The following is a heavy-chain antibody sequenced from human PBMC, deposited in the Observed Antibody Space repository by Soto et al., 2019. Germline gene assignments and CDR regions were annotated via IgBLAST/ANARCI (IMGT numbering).Heavy chain of an antibody. Sequence: QVQLVQSGAEVKKPGASVKVSCKASGYTFTSYDINWVRQATGQGLEWMGWMSPQSGNTGYAQNFQGRVIMTRYTSINTAYLELSSLRAEDTAGYYCARGVDAGLDYWGQGALVTVSS. J-gene: IGHJ4*02. CDR3: ARGVDAGLDY. V-gene: IGHV1-8*01. CDR1: GYTFTSYD. CDR2: MSPQSGNT. D-gene: IGHD6-13*01.